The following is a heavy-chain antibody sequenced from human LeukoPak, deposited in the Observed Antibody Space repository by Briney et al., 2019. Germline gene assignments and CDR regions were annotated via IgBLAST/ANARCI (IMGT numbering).Heavy chain of an antibody. CDR1: GGSISPSY. D-gene: IGHD3-9*01. Sequence: PSETLSLTYTVSGGSISPSYWSWIRQPPGKGLEWIGYIYYSGSTRYNPSLKSRVTISLDTSKNQFSLKLNSVTAADTAVYYCARGGLYYDILTGFDYWGQGTLVTVSS. V-gene: IGHV4-59*01. CDR2: IYYSGST. J-gene: IGHJ4*02. CDR3: ARGGLYYDILTGFDY.